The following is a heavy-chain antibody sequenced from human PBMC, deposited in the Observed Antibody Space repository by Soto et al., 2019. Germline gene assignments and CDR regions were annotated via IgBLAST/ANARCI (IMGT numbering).Heavy chain of an antibody. CDR2: ISWNSGSI. CDR3: AKVGPSDCSSTSCQYFDY. V-gene: IGHV3-9*01. D-gene: IGHD2-2*01. CDR1: VFTFDDYA. J-gene: IGHJ4*02. Sequence: EVQLVESGGGLVQPGRSLRLSCAASVFTFDDYAMHWVRQAPGKGLEWVSGISWNSGSIGYADSVKGRFTISRDNAKNSLYLQMNSLRAEDTALYYCAKVGPSDCSSTSCQYFDYWGQGTLVTVSS.